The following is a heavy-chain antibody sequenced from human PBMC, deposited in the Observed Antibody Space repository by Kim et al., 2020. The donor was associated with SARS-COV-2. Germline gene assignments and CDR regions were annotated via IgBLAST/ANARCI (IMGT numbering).Heavy chain of an antibody. V-gene: IGHV1-2*02. D-gene: IGHD3-10*01. Sequence: ASVKVSCKASGYTFTGYYMHWVRQAPGQGLEWMGWINPNSGGTNYAQKFQGRVTMTRDTSISTAYMELSRLRSDDTAVYYCARDLRMVRGVMRYWGQGTLVTVSS. CDR3: ARDLRMVRGVMRY. CDR2: INPNSGGT. CDR1: GYTFTGYY. J-gene: IGHJ4*02.